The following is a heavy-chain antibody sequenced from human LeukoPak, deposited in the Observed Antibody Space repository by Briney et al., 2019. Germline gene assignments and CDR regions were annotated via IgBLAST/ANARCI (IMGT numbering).Heavy chain of an antibody. J-gene: IGHJ4*02. CDR2: INPNSGDT. D-gene: IGHD4-17*01. CDR1: GYTFTVSY. V-gene: IGHV1-2*02. CDR3: ARFAYGYYFDY. Sequence: ASVKVSFTASGYTFTVSYMHCVRQAPGQGLDWMGWINPNSGDTNYAQKFQGRVTMTSETSISTVYLELSRLTSEVTAVYHGARFAYGYYFDYWGQGTLVTVSS.